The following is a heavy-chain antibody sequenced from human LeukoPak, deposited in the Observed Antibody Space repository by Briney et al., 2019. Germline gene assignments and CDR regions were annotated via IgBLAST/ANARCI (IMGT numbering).Heavy chain of an antibody. Sequence: ASVKVSCKASGYSFSGYYLHWLRQAPGQAFEWMGWINPDTGGTNYVHKFQGRVTMTRDTSISTAYMELSRLRSDDTAVYYCAREGPGSGSYSNYFDYWGQGTLVTVPS. J-gene: IGHJ4*02. CDR3: AREGPGSGSYSNYFDY. V-gene: IGHV1-2*02. D-gene: IGHD1-26*01. CDR2: INPDTGGT. CDR1: GYSFSGYY.